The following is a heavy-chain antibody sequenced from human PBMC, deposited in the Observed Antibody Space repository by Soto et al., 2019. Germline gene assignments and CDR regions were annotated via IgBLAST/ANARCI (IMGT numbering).Heavy chain of an antibody. CDR1: GYSFTSYY. CDR3: ATIFHSPRGHHYYYGVDV. CDR2: IYPDDSHT. J-gene: IGHJ6*02. V-gene: IGHV5-51*01. Sequence: ESLKISCKGSGYSFTSYYIGWVRQMPGTGLEWMGIIYPDDSHTRYSPSFEGQVTISVDKSINTAYLQWSSLKASDTAIYYCATIFHSPRGHHYYYGVDVWGQGTTVTVSS.